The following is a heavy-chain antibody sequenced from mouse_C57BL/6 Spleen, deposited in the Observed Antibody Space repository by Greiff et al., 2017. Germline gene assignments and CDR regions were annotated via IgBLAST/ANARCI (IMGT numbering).Heavy chain of an antibody. CDR1: GYTFTSYW. V-gene: IGHV1-64*01. CDR3: ARAMVTTEDY. Sequence: QVQLKQPGAELVKPGASVKLSCKASGYTFTSYWMHWVKQRPGQGLEWIGMIHPNSGSTNYNEKFKSKATLTVDKSSSPAYMQLSSLTSEDSAVYYCARAMVTTEDYWGQGTSVTVSS. J-gene: IGHJ4*01. CDR2: IHPNSGST. D-gene: IGHD2-2*01.